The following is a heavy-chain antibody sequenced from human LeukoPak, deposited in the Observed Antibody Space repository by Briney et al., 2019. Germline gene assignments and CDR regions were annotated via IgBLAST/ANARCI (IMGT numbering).Heavy chain of an antibody. CDR1: GYTFTGYY. D-gene: IGHD3-3*01. Sequence: GASVKVSCKASGYTFTGYYMNWVRQAPGQGLEWMGWINPNSGGTNHAQKFQGRVTMTRDTSISTAYMELSSLRSDDTAVYYCAGSRTPTIFEGKGGDFDYWGQGTLVTVSS. V-gene: IGHV1-2*02. CDR3: AGSRTPTIFEGKGGDFDY. J-gene: IGHJ4*02. CDR2: INPNSGGT.